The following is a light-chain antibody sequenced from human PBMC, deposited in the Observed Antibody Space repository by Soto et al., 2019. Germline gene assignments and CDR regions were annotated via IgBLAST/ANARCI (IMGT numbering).Light chain of an antibody. J-gene: IGLJ1*01. CDR3: AGWDGSLKGFV. CDR1: ASNIGRDP. V-gene: IGLV1-44*01. CDR2: ENN. Sequence: VLTQPPSASGAPGQRVTISCSGSASNIGRDPVNWYQQVPGTAPKLLIYENNHRPSGVPDRFSGSKSGTPASLVISGLQSEDEAEYFCAGWDGSLKGFVFGTGTKV.